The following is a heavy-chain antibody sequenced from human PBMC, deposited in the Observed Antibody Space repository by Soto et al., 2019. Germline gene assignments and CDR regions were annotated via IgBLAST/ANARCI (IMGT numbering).Heavy chain of an antibody. CDR2: IYHSGST. Sequence: PSETLSLTCAFSCGSIISSNWWSWVRQPPGKGLEWIGEIYHSGSTNYNPSLKSRVTISVDKSKNQFSLKLSSVTAADTAVYYCARGGSSWYSHDAFDIWGQGTMVTVSS. J-gene: IGHJ3*02. CDR3: ARGGSSWYSHDAFDI. V-gene: IGHV4-4*02. CDR1: CGSIISSNW. D-gene: IGHD6-13*01.